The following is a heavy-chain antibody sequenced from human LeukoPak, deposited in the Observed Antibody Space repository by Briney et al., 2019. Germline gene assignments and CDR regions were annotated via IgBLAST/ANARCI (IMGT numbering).Heavy chain of an antibody. V-gene: IGHV4-31*03. CDR1: GGSLSSGGDY. CDR3: ASHDYYGSGSLRGDAFDI. CDR2: IYHSGST. J-gene: IGHJ3*02. D-gene: IGHD3-10*01. Sequence: SETLSLTCTVSGGSLSSGGDYWSWIRQHPGKGLEWIGYIYHSGSTYYNPSLKSRVIMSADTSKNQFSLKLSSVTAADTAVYYCASHDYYGSGSLRGDAFDIWGQGTMVTVSS.